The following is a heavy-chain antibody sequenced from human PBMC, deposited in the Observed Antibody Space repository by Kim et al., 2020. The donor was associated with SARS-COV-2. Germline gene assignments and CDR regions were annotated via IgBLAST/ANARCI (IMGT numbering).Heavy chain of an antibody. V-gene: IGHV4-39*07. CDR2: IYYSGST. CDR3: ARDGGSPSVHQHYYYGMDV. Sequence: SETLSLTCTVSGGSISSSSYYWGWIRQPPGKGLEWIGSIYYSGSTYYNPSLKSRVTISVDTSKNQFSLKLSSVTAADTAVYYCARDGGSPSVHQHYYYGMDVWGQGTTVTVSS. D-gene: IGHD1-26*01. J-gene: IGHJ6*02. CDR1: GGSISSSSYY.